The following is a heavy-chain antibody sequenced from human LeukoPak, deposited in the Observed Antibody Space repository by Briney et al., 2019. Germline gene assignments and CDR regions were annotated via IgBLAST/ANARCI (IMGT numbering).Heavy chain of an antibody. CDR1: GFTFSSYW. D-gene: IGHD5-18*01. J-gene: IGHJ4*02. CDR3: ARDLSGVAGYTYGRGMDY. V-gene: IGHV3-7*01. CDR2: IKKDGSEK. Sequence: PGGSLRLSCAASGFTFSSYWMSWVRQAPGKGLEWVANIKKDGSEKYYVDSVKGRFTISRDNAKTSLYLQMNSLRAEDTAVYYCARDLSGVAGYTYGRGMDYWGQGTLVTVSS.